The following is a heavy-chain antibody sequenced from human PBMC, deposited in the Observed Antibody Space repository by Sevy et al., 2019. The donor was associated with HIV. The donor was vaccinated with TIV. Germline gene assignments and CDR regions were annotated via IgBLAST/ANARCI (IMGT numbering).Heavy chain of an antibody. Sequence: GGSLRLSCAASGFTFSTYTMNWVRQAPGKALQWVSSISFSSNYIFFADSMKGRFTISRDNSKNSVYLQMNSLRAEDTAVYFCAREGYYDYIWGSYRYFNDYWGQGTLVTVSS. CDR1: GFTFSTYT. CDR3: AREGYYDYIWGSYRYFNDY. D-gene: IGHD3-16*02. CDR2: ISFSSNYI. V-gene: IGHV3-21*04. J-gene: IGHJ4*02.